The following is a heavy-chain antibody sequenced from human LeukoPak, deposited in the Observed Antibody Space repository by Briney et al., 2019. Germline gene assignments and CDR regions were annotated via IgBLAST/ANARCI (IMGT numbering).Heavy chain of an antibody. CDR1: GGTFSSYA. J-gene: IGHJ4*02. CDR2: IIPIFGTA. CDR3: ARVGCSSTSCPPRG. D-gene: IGHD2-2*01. V-gene: IGHV1-69*13. Sequence: SVKVSCKASGGTFSSYAISWVRQAPGQGLEWMGGIIPIFGTANYALKFQGRVTITADESTSTAYMELSSLRSEDTAVYYCARVGCSSTSCPPRGWGQGTLVTVSS.